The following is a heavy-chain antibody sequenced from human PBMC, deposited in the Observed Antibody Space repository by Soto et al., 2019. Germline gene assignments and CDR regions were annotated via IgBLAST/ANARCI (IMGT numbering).Heavy chain of an antibody. CDR3: AREGYTSSSIHSSLDS. J-gene: IGHJ4*02. CDR1: GGTFSSYG. CDR2: IIPFLGTT. V-gene: IGHV1-69*10. Sequence: WASVKVSCKASGGTFSSYGISWVRQAPGQGLEWMGRIIPFLGTTNYAQNFQDRLTVTADTSTNTAFMELSSLRSDDTAVYYCAREGYTSSSIHSSLDSWGQGTLVTVSS. D-gene: IGHD6-6*01.